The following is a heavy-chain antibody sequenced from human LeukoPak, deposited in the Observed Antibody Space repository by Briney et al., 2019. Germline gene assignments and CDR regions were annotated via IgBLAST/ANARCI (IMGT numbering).Heavy chain of an antibody. V-gene: IGHV4-4*07. CDR3: ARVFGSGSYYDY. J-gene: IGHJ4*02. CDR1: GYSISSGYY. CDR2: IYTSGST. Sequence: SETLSLTCTASGYSISSGYYWSWIRQPAGKGLEWIGRIYTSGSTNYNPSLKSRVTMSVDTSKNQFSLKLSSVTAADTAVYYCARVFGSGSYYDYWGQGTLVTVSS. D-gene: IGHD3-10*01.